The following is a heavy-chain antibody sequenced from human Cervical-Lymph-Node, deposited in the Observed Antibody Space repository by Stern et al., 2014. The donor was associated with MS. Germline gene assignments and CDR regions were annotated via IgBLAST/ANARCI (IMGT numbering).Heavy chain of an antibody. Sequence: EVQLLESGGGLVQPGGSLRLSCAASGFTFSSYAMNWVRQSPGKGLEWVSAISGSAGSTYCADSVKGRFIISRDNSKNTLYLQMSSLRAEDTAVYYCAKDGGEVTAAGFDYWGQGILVTVSS. CDR2: ISGSAGST. D-gene: IGHD2-21*02. J-gene: IGHJ4*02. CDR1: GFTFSSYA. CDR3: AKDGGEVTAAGFDY. V-gene: IGHV3-23*01.